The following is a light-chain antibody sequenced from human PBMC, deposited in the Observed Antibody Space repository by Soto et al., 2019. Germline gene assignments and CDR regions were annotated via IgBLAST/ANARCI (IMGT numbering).Light chain of an antibody. J-gene: IGLJ2*01. Sequence: QSVLTQPPSVSGAPGQRGTISCTGTSSNIGADYAVHWYQQLPGTAPKLLIYNNDNRPSGVPDRISASNSGTSASLAITGLQAEDEAHYYCQSYDDGLSGSVFGGGTKLTVL. CDR3: QSYDDGLSGSV. V-gene: IGLV1-40*01. CDR2: NND. CDR1: SSNIGADYA.